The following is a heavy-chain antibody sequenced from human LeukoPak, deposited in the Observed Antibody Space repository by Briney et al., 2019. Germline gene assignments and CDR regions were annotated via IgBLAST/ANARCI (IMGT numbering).Heavy chain of an antibody. J-gene: IGHJ5*02. V-gene: IGHV1-2*02. D-gene: IGHD4-11*01. CDR2: INPNSGGT. CDR3: AREDEMTSWFDP. Sequence: ASVKVSCKASGYTFTGYYMHWVRQAPGQGLEWMGWINPNSGGTNYAQKFQDRVSMTRDTSISTAYMQLSRLRSDDTAVYYCAREDEMTSWFDPWGQGTLVTVSS. CDR1: GYTFTGYY.